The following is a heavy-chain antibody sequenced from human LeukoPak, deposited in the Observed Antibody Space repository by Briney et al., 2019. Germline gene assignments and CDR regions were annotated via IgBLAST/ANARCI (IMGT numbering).Heavy chain of an antibody. V-gene: IGHV4-34*01. J-gene: IGHJ6*04. CDR2: INHSGST. D-gene: IGHD6-19*01. CDR3: ARATGYSSGWYWYGMDV. Sequence: SETLSLTCAVYGGSFSGYYWSWIRQPPGKGLEWIGEINHSGSTNYNPSLKSRVTISVDTSKNQFSLKLSSVTAADTAVYYCARATGYSSGWYWYGMDVWGEGTTVTVSS. CDR1: GGSFSGYY.